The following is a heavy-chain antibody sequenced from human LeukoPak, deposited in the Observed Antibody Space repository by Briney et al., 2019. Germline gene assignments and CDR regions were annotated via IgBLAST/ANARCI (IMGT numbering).Heavy chain of an antibody. CDR1: GGTFSRYA. Sequence: ASVKVSCKASGGTFSRYAISWVRQAPGQGLEWMGGIIPIFGTANYAQKFQGRVTITTDESTSTAYMELSSLRSEDTAVYYCARNPLDYYDSSGYYYSFFDYWGQGTLVTVSS. J-gene: IGHJ4*02. CDR3: ARNPLDYYDSSGYYYSFFDY. V-gene: IGHV1-69*05. CDR2: IIPIFGTA. D-gene: IGHD3-22*01.